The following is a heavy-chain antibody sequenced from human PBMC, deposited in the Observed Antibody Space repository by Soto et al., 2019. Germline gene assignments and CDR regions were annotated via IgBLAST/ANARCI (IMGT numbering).Heavy chain of an antibody. D-gene: IGHD2-21*01. V-gene: IGHV3-72*01. CDR2: VRNKVNSYTT. CDR3: SRAGILTTPYYTDY. CDR1: GFTFSDYY. J-gene: IGHJ4*02. Sequence: EVQLVESGGGLVQPEGSLRLSCAASGFTFSDYYMDWVRQDPGQGLEWVGRVRNKVNSYTTEYAASVKGRFTVSRDDSRNSLYLQMNSLKTGDTAMYYCSRAGILTTPYYTDYWGLGTLVTVSS.